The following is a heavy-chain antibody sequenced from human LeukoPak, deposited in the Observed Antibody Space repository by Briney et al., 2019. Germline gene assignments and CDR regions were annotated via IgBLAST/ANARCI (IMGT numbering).Heavy chain of an antibody. CDR2: ISSSGSTI. V-gene: IGHV3-11*04. CDR3: ARDSPPNDFWSGYSLDV. Sequence: PGGSLRLSCAASGFTFSDYYMSWIRQAPGKGLEWVSYISSSGSTIYYADSVKGRFTISWDNAKNSLYLQMNSLRAEDTAVYYCARDSPPNDFWSGYSLDVWGKGTTVTVSS. D-gene: IGHD3-3*01. CDR1: GFTFSDYY. J-gene: IGHJ6*04.